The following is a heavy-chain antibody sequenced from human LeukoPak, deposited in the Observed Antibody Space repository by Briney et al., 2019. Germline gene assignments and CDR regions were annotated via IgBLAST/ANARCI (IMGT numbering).Heavy chain of an antibody. CDR2: ISGSGGST. J-gene: IGHJ4*02. V-gene: IGHV3-23*01. CDR1: GFTFSSYA. D-gene: IGHD3-3*01. CDR3: SAGKFHNYYDFWSAKFPANFDY. Sequence: GGSLRLSCAASGFTFSSYAMSWVRQAPGKGLEWVSVISGSGGSTYYADSVKGRFTISRDNSKNTLYLQMNSLRAEDKAVYYCSAGKFHNYYDFWSAKFPANFDYWGQGTLVTVSS.